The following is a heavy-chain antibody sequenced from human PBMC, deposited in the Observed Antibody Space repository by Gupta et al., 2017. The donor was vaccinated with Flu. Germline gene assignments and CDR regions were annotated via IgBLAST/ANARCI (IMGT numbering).Heavy chain of an antibody. CDR1: GGSISSSSYY. V-gene: IGHV4-39*01. CDR3: ARHVSPLSWYFDY. D-gene: IGHD5/OR15-5a*01. J-gene: IGHJ4*02. Sequence: QLQLQESGPGLVKPSETLSLTCTVSGGSISSSSYYWGWIRQPPGKGLEWIGSIYYSGSTYYNPSLKSRVTISVDTSKNQFSLKLSSVTAADTAVYYCARHVSPLSWYFDYWGQGTLVTVSS. CDR2: IYYSGST.